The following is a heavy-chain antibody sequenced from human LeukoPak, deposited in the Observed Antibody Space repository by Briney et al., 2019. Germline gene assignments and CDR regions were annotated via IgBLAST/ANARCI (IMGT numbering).Heavy chain of an antibody. CDR1: GFTFSSYA. J-gene: IGHJ4*02. D-gene: IGHD3-22*01. CDR3: AKDLAYYYDSSGFDY. Sequence: GGSLRLSCAASGFTFSSYAMSWVRQAPGKGLEWVSAISGSGGSTYYADSVKGRFTISRDNTKNTLYLQMNSLRAEDTAVYYCAKDLAYYYDSSGFDYWGQGTLVTVSS. CDR2: ISGSGGST. V-gene: IGHV3-23*01.